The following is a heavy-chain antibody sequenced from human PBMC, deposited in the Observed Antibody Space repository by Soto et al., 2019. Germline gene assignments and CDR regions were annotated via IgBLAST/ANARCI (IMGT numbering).Heavy chain of an antibody. CDR2: MNPNSGNT. V-gene: IGHV1-8*02. Sequence: ASVKVSCNASGGTFSSYAISWVRQATGQGLEWMGWMNPNSGNTVYAQKFQGRVTMTRNTSISTAYMELSSLRSEDTAVYYCARERNMYGMDVWGQGTTVTVSS. D-gene: IGHD1-1*01. CDR1: GGTFSSYA. CDR3: ARERNMYGMDV. J-gene: IGHJ6*02.